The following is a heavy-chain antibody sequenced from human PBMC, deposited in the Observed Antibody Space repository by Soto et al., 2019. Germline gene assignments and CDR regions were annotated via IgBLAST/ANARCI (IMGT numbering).Heavy chain of an antibody. CDR3: AREGLELLSTPNNWFDT. CDR1: GGTFSSYA. D-gene: IGHD1-7*01. V-gene: IGHV1-69*13. J-gene: IGHJ5*02. Sequence: VASVKVSCKASGGTFSSYAISWVRQAPGQGLEWMGGIIPIFGTANYAQKFQGRVTITADESTSTAYMELSSLRSEDTAVYYCAREGLELLSTPNNWFDTWGQGTLVTVSS. CDR2: IIPIFGTA.